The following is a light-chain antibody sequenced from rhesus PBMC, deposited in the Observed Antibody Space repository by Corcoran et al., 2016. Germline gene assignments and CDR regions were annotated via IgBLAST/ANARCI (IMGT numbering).Light chain of an antibody. Sequence: SVLTQPPSASGAPGQSVTISCSGSSSNSGGNNVYWYQQLPGTAPKLLIYYSNQRPSGVPDRFSGSKSVTSASLAITGLRSEDEADYYCAAWDDSLSSPVFGSGTKLTVL. J-gene: IGLJ6*01. CDR3: AAWDDSLSSPV. V-gene: IGLV1S4*01. CDR1: SSNSGGNN. CDR2: YSN.